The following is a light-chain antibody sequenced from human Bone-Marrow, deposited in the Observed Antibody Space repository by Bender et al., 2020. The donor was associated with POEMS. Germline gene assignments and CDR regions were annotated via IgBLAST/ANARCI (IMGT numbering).Light chain of an antibody. CDR2: DVS. CDR3: SYEASNSTPV. CDR1: SRDFGGFHH. V-gene: IGLV2-14*01. J-gene: IGLJ3*02. Sequence: QSALTQPASVSGSPGQSITISCTATSRDFGGFHHVSWYQHHPGKAPKLIIYDVSRRASVSSRRFAGDASGTAASLTTARHAAEEEAYYCCSYEASNSTPVFGGGTKLTVL.